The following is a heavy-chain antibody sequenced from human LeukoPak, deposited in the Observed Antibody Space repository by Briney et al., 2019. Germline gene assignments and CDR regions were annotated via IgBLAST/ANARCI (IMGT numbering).Heavy chain of an antibody. CDR3: ARVLGRGYSSSGAFDI. Sequence: GSLRLSCAASGFTFSSYDMHWIRQATGKGLEWVSAIGTAGDTYYPGSVKGRFTISRENAKNSLYLQMNSLRAGDTAVYYCARVLGRGYSSSGAFDIWGQGTMVTVSS. J-gene: IGHJ3*02. V-gene: IGHV3-13*01. CDR2: IGTAGDT. CDR1: GFTFSSYD. D-gene: IGHD5-18*01.